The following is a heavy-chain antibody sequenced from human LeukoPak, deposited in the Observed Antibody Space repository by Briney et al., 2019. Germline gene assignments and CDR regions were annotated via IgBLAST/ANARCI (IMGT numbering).Heavy chain of an antibody. CDR1: GGTFSSYA. Sequence: ASVKVSCKASGGTFSSYAISWVRQAPGQGLEWMGGIIPIFGTANYAQKFQGRVTITADESTSTAYMELSSLRSDDTAVYYCARVVFSDYYMDVWGKGTTVTISS. V-gene: IGHV1-69*13. CDR2: IIPIFGTA. D-gene: IGHD3-10*02. CDR3: ARVVFSDYYMDV. J-gene: IGHJ6*03.